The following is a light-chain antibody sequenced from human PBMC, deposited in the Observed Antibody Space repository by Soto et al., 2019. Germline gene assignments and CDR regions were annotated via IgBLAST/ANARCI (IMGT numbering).Light chain of an antibody. CDR3: QQYGSSPWT. CDR1: QNVNSN. Sequence: EIVLTQSPDTVSVSPGERATLSCRASQNVNSNLAWYQQKPGQPPRLLIYGAYTRATGVPARFSGSGSGTEFTLTISSLQSEDFAVYYCQQYGSSPWTFGQGTRLEIK. J-gene: IGKJ5*01. V-gene: IGKV3-15*01. CDR2: GAY.